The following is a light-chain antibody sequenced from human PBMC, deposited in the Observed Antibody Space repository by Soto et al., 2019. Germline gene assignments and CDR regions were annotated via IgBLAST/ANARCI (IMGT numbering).Light chain of an antibody. J-gene: IGKJ5*01. V-gene: IGKV1-39*01. CDR3: QQSYSTPSIT. CDR1: QSISSY. CDR2: AAS. Sequence: DIQMTQSPSSLSASLVDRVTITCXSSQSISSYLNWYQKKPGKAPKLLIYAASSLQSGVPSRFSGSGSGTDFTLTISSLQPEDFATYYCQQSYSTPSITFGQGTRLEIK.